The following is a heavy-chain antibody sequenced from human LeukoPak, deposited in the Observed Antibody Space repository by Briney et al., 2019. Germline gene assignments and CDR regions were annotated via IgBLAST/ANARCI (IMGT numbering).Heavy chain of an antibody. CDR1: GGTFSTYA. V-gene: IGHV1-69*13. Sequence: SVKVSCKASGGTFSTYAISWVRQAPGQGLEWMGGIIPVFGTAHYSQKFQGRVTITADQSTSTAYIELSSLRSEDTAVYYCARSLIDYGGSYDAFDIWGQGTMVTISS. J-gene: IGHJ3*02. D-gene: IGHD4-23*01. CDR3: ARSLIDYGGSYDAFDI. CDR2: IIPVFGTA.